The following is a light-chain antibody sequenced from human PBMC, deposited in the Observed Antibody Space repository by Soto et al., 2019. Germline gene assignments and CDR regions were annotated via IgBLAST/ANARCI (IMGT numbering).Light chain of an antibody. V-gene: IGKV3-20*01. CDR1: QSVSRDY. CDR3: QQYGDSPFT. Sequence: EILLTQSPGTLSWSPGERATLSCRASQSVSRDYLAWYQQKPGQAPRLLIYDASTRATDTPDRFSGSGSGSDFTLTISRLEPEDFAVYFCQQYGDSPFTFGGGTKVEIK. CDR2: DAS. J-gene: IGKJ4*01.